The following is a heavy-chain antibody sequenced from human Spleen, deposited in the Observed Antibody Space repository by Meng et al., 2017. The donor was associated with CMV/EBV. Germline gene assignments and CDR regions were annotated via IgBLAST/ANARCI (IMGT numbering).Heavy chain of an antibody. CDR3: TKTRNGYGGQDY. Sequence: GGCLRLSCVASGFAFGSYTMTWVRQSAEKGLETVAMVSAIDDSTYYADFVKGRFIISRDNSKSTVSLEMRSLTVEDTAIYYCTKTRNGYGGQDYWGQGALVTVSS. V-gene: IGHV3-23*01. CDR2: VSAIDDST. J-gene: IGHJ4*02. D-gene: IGHD5-12*01. CDR1: GFAFGSYT.